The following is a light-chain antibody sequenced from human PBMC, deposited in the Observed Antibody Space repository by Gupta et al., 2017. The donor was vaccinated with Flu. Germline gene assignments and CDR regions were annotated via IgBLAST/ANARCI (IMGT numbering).Light chain of an antibody. CDR1: QDIGNY. Sequence: IQMTQSPSSLSASVGDRVTITCQASQDIGNYLDWYQQKPGKAPKLLIYDASNWETGVSSRFSGSGCGKYVTFTNSSRQQEEIAAYYCHQHENLPPITFGQGTXMEIK. CDR3: HQHENLPPIT. J-gene: IGKJ5*01. CDR2: DAS. V-gene: IGKV1-33*01.